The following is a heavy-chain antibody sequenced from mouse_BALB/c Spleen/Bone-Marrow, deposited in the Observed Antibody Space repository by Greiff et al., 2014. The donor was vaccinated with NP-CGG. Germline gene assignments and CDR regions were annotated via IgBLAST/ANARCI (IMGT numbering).Heavy chain of an antibody. V-gene: IGHV5-4*02. Sequence: EVQLQQSGGGLVKPGGSLKLSCAASGLTFSDYYMYWVRQTPEKRLEWVATISDGGTYTFYPDSVKGRFTISRDNAKNNLYLQMSSLQSEDTAMYHCTRSGKRYGAMDYWGQGTSVTVSS. D-gene: IGHD2-10*02. CDR3: TRSGKRYGAMDY. J-gene: IGHJ4*01. CDR1: GLTFSDYY. CDR2: ISDGGTYT.